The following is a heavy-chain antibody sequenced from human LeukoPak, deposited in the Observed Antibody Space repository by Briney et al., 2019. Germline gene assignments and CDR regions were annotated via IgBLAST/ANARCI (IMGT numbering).Heavy chain of an antibody. CDR3: ARDRGDSYGPITYFDY. Sequence: SQTLSLTCTVSGGSISSGGYYWSWIRQHPGKGLEWIGYIYYSGSTYYNPSLKSRVTISVDASKNQFSLKLSSVTAADTAVYYCARDRGDSYGPITYFDYWGQGTLVTVSS. CDR1: GGSISSGGYY. CDR2: IYYSGST. J-gene: IGHJ4*02. D-gene: IGHD5-18*01. V-gene: IGHV4-31*03.